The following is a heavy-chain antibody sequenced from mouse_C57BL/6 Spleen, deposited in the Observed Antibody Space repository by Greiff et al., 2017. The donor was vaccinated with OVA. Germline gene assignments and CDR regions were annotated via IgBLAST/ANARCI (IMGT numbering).Heavy chain of an antibody. D-gene: IGHD3-2*02. Sequence: EVKLVESGPGLVKPSQSLSLTCSVTGYSITSGYYWNWIRQFPGNKLEWMGYISYDGSNNYNPSLKNRISITRDTSKNQFFLKLNSVTTEDTATYYCAREGDSSGPQDYAMDYWGQGTSVTVSS. CDR1: GYSITSGYY. J-gene: IGHJ4*01. CDR2: ISYDGSN. V-gene: IGHV3-6*01. CDR3: AREGDSSGPQDYAMDY.